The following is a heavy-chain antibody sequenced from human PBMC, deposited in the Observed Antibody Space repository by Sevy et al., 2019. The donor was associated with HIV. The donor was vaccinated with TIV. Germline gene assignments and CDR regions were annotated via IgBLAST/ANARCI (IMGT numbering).Heavy chain of an antibody. V-gene: IGHV3-48*03. CDR1: GFTFSIYE. J-gene: IGHJ4*02. D-gene: IGHD3-22*01. Sequence: GGSLRLSCAASGFTFSIYEMNWVRQAPGKGLEWVSYITSSGSTIYYVDSVKGRFTISRDNAKNSLYLQMKSLRAEDTAIYYCAGAQDYYVSSGAYYFDYWGQGALVTVSS. CDR2: ITSSGSTI. CDR3: AGAQDYYVSSGAYYFDY.